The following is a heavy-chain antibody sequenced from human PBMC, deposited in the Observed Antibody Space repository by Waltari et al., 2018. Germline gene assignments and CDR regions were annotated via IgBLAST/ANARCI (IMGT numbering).Heavy chain of an antibody. V-gene: IGHV3-48*03. CDR3: ASLWGTFDI. CDR2: IMNIVSTI. CDR1: GFTFRSYE. J-gene: IGHJ3*02. D-gene: IGHD3-16*01. Sequence: EVQLVESGGGLVQPGGSLRLSCAASGFTFRSYEMNWVRQAPGKGLDWFSDIMNIVSTIYYADSVKCRFTISRDNAKNLLYLQMISLRAEYTAVYYCASLWGTFDIWGQGTMVTFSS.